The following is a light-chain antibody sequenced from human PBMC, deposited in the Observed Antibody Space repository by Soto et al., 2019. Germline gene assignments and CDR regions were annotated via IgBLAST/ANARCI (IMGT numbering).Light chain of an antibody. Sequence: EMVMTQSPATLSVSPGERAILSCRASQSVSSNLAWFQQKPGQAPRLLIYGASTRATGIPARFTGSGSGTEFTLTISSLQSEDFAVYYCQLYNNWPLITFGQGTRLEIK. CDR3: QLYNNWPLIT. V-gene: IGKV3-15*01. CDR1: QSVSSN. CDR2: GAS. J-gene: IGKJ5*01.